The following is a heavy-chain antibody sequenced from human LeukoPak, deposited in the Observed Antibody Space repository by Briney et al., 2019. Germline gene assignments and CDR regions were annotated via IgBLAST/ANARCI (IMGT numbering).Heavy chain of an antibody. CDR3: ARSRPGIVAAGTVAFDI. V-gene: IGHV5-51*01. CDR2: IYPGDSDT. CDR1: GYILTNYW. D-gene: IGHD6-13*01. J-gene: IGHJ3*02. Sequence: GESLKISCMGSGYILTNYWIGWVRQMPGKGLEWMGIIYPGDSDTRYSPSFQGQVTISADKSISTAYLQWNSLKASDTAMYYCARSRPGIVAAGTVAFDIWGQGTMVTVSS.